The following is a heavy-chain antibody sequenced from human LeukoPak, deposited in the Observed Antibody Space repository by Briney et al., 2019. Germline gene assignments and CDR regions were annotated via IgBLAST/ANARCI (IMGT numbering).Heavy chain of an antibody. V-gene: IGHV4-4*07. J-gene: IGHJ3*02. CDR2: IYTSGST. CDR3: ARARHPSITIFGVVTNDAFDI. D-gene: IGHD3-3*01. CDR1: GGSISSYY. Sequence: PSETLSLTCTVSGGSISSYYWSWIRQPAGKGLEWIGRIYTSGSTNYNPSLKSRDTMSLDTSKNQFSLNLSSVTAADTAVYYCARARHPSITIFGVVTNDAFDIWGQGTMVTVSS.